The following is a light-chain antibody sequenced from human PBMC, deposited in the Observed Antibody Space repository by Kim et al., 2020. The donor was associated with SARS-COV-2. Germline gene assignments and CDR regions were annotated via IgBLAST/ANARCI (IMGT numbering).Light chain of an antibody. Sequence: QSALTQPPSASGTPGQRVTISCSGSSSNIGSNTVNWYQQLPGTAPKLLIYSDYQRASGVPDRFSGSRSGTSASLAISGLLSEDEADYYCAVWDESLRGQRFGTGTQLTVL. CDR2: SDY. CDR3: AVWDESLRGQR. CDR1: SSNIGSNT. V-gene: IGLV1-44*01. J-gene: IGLJ1*01.